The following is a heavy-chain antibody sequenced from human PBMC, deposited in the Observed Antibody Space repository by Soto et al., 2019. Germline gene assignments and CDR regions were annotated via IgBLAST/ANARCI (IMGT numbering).Heavy chain of an antibody. CDR1: GFTFSGSA. J-gene: IGHJ4*02. V-gene: IGHV3-73*01. CDR2: VRNKGNSYET. D-gene: IGHD6-13*01. Sequence: EVQLVESGGGLDQPGGSLKLSCAASGFTFSGSAMHWVRQASGKGLEWVGRVRNKGNSYETAFAASVKGRFTISRDDSKNTVYPQMNSLTTEDTAVYYCTRLAAAGGIDYWGQGTLVTVSS. CDR3: TRLAAAGGIDY.